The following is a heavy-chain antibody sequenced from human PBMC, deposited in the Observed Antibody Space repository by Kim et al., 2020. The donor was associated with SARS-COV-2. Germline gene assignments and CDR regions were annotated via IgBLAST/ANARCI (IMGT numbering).Heavy chain of an antibody. CDR1: GFTFSGSA. J-gene: IGHJ4*02. CDR3: TSRVVSRGVMEDY. D-gene: IGHD3-10*01. V-gene: IGHV3-73*01. CDR2: IRSKANSYAT. Sequence: GGSLRLSCAASGFTFSGSAMHWVRQASGKGLEWVGRIRSKANSYATAYAASVKGRFTISRDDSKNTAYLQMNSLKTEDTAVYYCTSRVVSRGVMEDYWGQGTLVTVSS.